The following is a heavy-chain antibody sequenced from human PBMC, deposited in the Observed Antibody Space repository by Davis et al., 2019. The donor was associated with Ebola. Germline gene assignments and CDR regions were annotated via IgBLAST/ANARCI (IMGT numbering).Heavy chain of an antibody. CDR1: GFTFSSYA. CDR2: ISYDGSNK. CDR3: ARSAAFLVVVPAATPWDYYGMDV. J-gene: IGHJ6*02. D-gene: IGHD2-2*01. V-gene: IGHV3-30-3*01. Sequence: GGSLRLSRAASGFTFSSYAMHWVRQAPGKGLEWVAVISYDGSNKYYADSVKGRFTISRDNSKNTLYLQMNSLRAEDTAVYYCARSAAFLVVVPAATPWDYYGMDVWGQGTTVTVSS.